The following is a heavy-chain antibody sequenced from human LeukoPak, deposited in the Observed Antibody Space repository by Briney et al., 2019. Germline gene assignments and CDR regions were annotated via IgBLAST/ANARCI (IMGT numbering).Heavy chain of an antibody. J-gene: IGHJ6*03. Sequence: ASVKVSCKASGYTFTSYDINWVRQATGQGLEWMGWMNPNSGNTGYAQKFQGRVTMTRNTSISTAYMELSSLRSEDTAVYYCARGRYSSGYYWGGYYYYYMDVWGKGTTVTVSS. D-gene: IGHD3-22*01. CDR3: ARGRYSSGYYWGGYYYYYMDV. CDR1: GYTFTSYD. CDR2: MNPNSGNT. V-gene: IGHV1-8*01.